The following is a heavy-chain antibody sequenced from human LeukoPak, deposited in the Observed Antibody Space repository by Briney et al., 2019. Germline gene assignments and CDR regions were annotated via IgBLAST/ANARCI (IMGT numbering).Heavy chain of an antibody. CDR1: GFTFSSYA. CDR3: ARSRDGYNSFDY. V-gene: IGHV3-64*01. D-gene: IGHD5-24*01. CDR2: ISSNGGST. J-gene: IGHJ4*02. Sequence: GGSLRLSCAASGFTFSSYAMHWVRQAPGKGLEYVSAISSNGGSTYYANSVKGRFTISRDNSKNTLYLQMGSLRAEDMAVHYCARSRDGYNSFDYWAREPWSPSPQ.